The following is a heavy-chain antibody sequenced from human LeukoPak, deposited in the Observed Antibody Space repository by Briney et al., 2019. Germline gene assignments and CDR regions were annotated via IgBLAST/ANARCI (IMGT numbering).Heavy chain of an antibody. CDR2: INAGNGNT. V-gene: IGHV1-3*01. Sequence: ASEKVSCKASGYTFTSYAMHWVRQAPGQRLEWMGWINAGNGNTKYSQKFQGRVTITRDTSASTAYMELSSLRSEDTAVYYCARDRVVPAAMTYYGMDVWGQGTTVTVSS. CDR3: ARDRVVPAAMTYYGMDV. CDR1: GYTFTSYA. J-gene: IGHJ6*02. D-gene: IGHD2-2*01.